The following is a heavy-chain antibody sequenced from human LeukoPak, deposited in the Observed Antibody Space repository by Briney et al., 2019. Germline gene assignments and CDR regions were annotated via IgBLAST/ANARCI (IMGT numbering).Heavy chain of an antibody. D-gene: IGHD3-22*01. Sequence: GGSLRLSCAASGFTFSNAWMSWVRQAPGKGLEWVGRIKSKTDGGTTDYGAPVKGRFTISRDDSKNTLYLQIDSLKTEDTAVYYCSTYGSSGYPDYWGQGTLVTVSS. CDR3: STYGSSGYPDY. CDR2: IKSKTDGGTT. CDR1: GFTFSNAW. V-gene: IGHV3-15*01. J-gene: IGHJ4*02.